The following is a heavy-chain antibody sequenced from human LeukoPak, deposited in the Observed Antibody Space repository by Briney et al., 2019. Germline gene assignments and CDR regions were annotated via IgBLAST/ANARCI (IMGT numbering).Heavy chain of an antibody. CDR1: GFTFSDYY. Sequence: GGSLRLSCAASGFTFSDYYMSWIRQAPGKGLEWVSYISSSGSTIYYADSVKGRFTISRDDAKNSLYLQMNSLRAEDTAVYYCARAPVSASFSDYWGQGTLVTVSS. V-gene: IGHV3-11*01. J-gene: IGHJ4*02. D-gene: IGHD3-16*02. CDR2: ISSSGSTI. CDR3: ARAPVSASFSDY.